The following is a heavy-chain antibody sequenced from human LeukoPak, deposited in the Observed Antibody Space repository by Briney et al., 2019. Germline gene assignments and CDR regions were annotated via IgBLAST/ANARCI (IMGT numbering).Heavy chain of an antibody. Sequence: PGGSLRLSCAASGFTFSSYGMHWVRQAPGKGLEWVAFIRYDGSNKYYADSVKGRFTISRDNSKNTLYLQMNSLRAEDTAVYYCAKDQGTYYYDSSGYYWVCWGQGTLVTVSS. J-gene: IGHJ4*02. D-gene: IGHD3-22*01. CDR2: IRYDGSNK. CDR3: AKDQGTYYYDSSGYYWVC. V-gene: IGHV3-30*02. CDR1: GFTFSSYG.